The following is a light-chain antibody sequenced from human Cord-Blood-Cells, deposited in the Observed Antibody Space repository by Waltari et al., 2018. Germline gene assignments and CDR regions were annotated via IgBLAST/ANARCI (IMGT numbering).Light chain of an antibody. V-gene: IGLV2-23*02. CDR1: SSDVGSYNL. CDR2: EVS. Sequence: QSALTQPASVSGSPGQSITISCTGPSSDVGSYNLFSWYQQHPGKAPKLMIYEVSKRPSGVSNRFSGSKSGNTASLTISGLQAEDEADYYCCSYAGSSTSWVFGGGTKLTVL. CDR3: CSYAGSSTSWV. J-gene: IGLJ3*02.